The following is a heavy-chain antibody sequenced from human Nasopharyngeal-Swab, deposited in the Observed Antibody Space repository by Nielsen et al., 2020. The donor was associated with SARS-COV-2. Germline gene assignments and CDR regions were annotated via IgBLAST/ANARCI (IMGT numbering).Heavy chain of an antibody. Sequence: SLKISCAASGFTFDDYAMHWVRQAPGRGLEWVSAINWNSGSIGYADSVRGRFTISRDNAKNSLYPQMNSLRTEDTALYYCAKVNSGGYLHYSFDYWGQGALVTVSS. V-gene: IGHV3-9*01. CDR3: AKVNSGGYLHYSFDY. CDR1: GFTFDDYA. CDR2: INWNSGSI. D-gene: IGHD1-26*01. J-gene: IGHJ4*02.